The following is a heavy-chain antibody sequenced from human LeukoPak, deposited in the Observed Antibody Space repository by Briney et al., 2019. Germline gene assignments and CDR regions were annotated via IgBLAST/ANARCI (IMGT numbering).Heavy chain of an antibody. CDR2: INSDGSST. V-gene: IGHV3-74*01. Sequence: GGSLRLSCAASGFTFSSYWMHWVRQAPGKGLVWVSRINSDGSSTSYADSVEGRFTISRDNAKNTLYLQMNSLRAEDTAVYYCARGPSKNYFDFWGQGTLVTVSS. D-gene: IGHD4-4*01. CDR1: GFTFSSYW. J-gene: IGHJ4*02. CDR3: ARGPSKNYFDF.